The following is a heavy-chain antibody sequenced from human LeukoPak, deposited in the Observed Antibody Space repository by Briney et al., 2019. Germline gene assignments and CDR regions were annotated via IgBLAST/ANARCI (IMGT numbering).Heavy chain of an antibody. Sequence: GGSLRLSCAASGFTLSGYAMNWVRQAAGEGLEWVSSIGTRRSSISYADSVEGRFTISTDNAKNSLYLQMISLRAEDTAAYYCAREGELGEAFDIWGQGTMVTVSS. CDR3: AREGELGEAFDI. D-gene: IGHD1-26*01. V-gene: IGHV3-21*01. J-gene: IGHJ3*02. CDR2: IGTRRSSI. CDR1: GFTLSGYA.